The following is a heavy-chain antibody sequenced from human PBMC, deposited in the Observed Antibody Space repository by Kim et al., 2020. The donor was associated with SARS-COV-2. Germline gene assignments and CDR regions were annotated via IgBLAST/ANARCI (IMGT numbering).Heavy chain of an antibody. CDR3: ARGFIAAGFDP. CDR1: GGSFSGYY. CDR2: INHSGST. Sequence: SETLSLTCAVYGGSFSGYYWSWIRQPPGKGLEWIGEINHSGSTNYNPSLKSRVTISVDTSKNQFSLKLSSVTAADTAVYYCARGFIAAGFDPWGQGTLVT. J-gene: IGHJ5*02. D-gene: IGHD6-13*01. V-gene: IGHV4-34*01.